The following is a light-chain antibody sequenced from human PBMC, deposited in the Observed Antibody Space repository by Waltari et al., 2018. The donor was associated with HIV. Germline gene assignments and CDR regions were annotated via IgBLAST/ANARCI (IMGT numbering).Light chain of an antibody. J-gene: IGLJ1*01. CDR2: GNT. Sequence: QSVLTQPPSLSGIPGQRLTISCTGSNSNIGADYDVHWSQHLPGTAPKVLIYGNTTRPSGVPDRFSGSKSGASASLVITGLQAEDEADYYCQSYDNSLSGTYVFGGGTKVNVL. CDR1: NSNIGADYD. CDR3: QSYDNSLSGTYV. V-gene: IGLV1-40*01.